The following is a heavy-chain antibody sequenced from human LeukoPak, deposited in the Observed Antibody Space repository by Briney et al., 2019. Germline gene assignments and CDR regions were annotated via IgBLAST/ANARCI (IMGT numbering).Heavy chain of an antibody. D-gene: IGHD4-17*01. CDR1: GYTFTSYG. J-gene: IGHJ6*03. Sequence: SVKVSCKASGYTFTSYGISWVRQAPGQGLEWMGGIIPIFGTANYAQKFQGRVTITADKSTSTAYMELSSLRSEDTAVYYCAYGDYGDHYYYYMDVWGKGTTVTVSS. V-gene: IGHV1-69*06. CDR3: AYGDYGDHYYYYMDV. CDR2: IIPIFGTA.